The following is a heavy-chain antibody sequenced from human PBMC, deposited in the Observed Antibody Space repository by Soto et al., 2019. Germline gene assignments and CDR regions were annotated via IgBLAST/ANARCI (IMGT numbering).Heavy chain of an antibody. J-gene: IGHJ6*02. V-gene: IGHV3-23*01. D-gene: IGHD2-21*01. Sequence: PGGSLRLSCAASGFTFSSYAMSWVRQAPGKGLEWVSAISGSGGSTYYADSVKGRFTISRDNSKNTLYLQMNSLRAEATAVYYCSKEWLARIPYYYHGMEVLGQGTTVTVSS. CDR1: GFTFSSYA. CDR3: SKEWLARIPYYYHGMEV. CDR2: ISGSGGST.